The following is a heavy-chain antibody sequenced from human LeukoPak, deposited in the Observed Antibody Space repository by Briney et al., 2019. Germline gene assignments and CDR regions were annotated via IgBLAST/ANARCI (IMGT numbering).Heavy chain of an antibody. Sequence: GESLKISCKGPGYNFTNYWIGWVRQMPGKGLEWMGNIYPGDSDTRYGPSFQGQVTISVDKSISTAYLQWGSLKASDTAIYYCARRFSSGYHDYWGQGTLVIVSS. CDR3: ARRFSSGYHDY. D-gene: IGHD3-22*01. V-gene: IGHV5-51*01. J-gene: IGHJ4*02. CDR2: IYPGDSDT. CDR1: GYNFTNYW.